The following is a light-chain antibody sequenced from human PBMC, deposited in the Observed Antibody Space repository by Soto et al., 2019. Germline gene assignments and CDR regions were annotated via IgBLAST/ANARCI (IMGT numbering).Light chain of an antibody. CDR1: QSVSSY. Sequence: EIVLTQSPATLSLSPGERATLSCRASQSVSSYLAWYQQKPGQAPRLLIYDASNSATGIPARFSGSGSGTAFSLTISSLEPEDFAVYYCQQRSNWPLYTFGQGTKLEIK. CDR2: DAS. V-gene: IGKV3-11*01. CDR3: QQRSNWPLYT. J-gene: IGKJ2*01.